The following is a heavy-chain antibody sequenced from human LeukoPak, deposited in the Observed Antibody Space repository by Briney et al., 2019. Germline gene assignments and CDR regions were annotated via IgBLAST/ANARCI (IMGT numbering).Heavy chain of an antibody. J-gene: IGHJ5*02. D-gene: IGHD6-6*01. V-gene: IGHV1-69*06. Sequence: GSSVKVSCKASGGTFSSYAISWVRQAPGQGLEWMGGIIPIFGTANYAQKFQGRVTITADKSTSTAYMELSSLRSEDTAVYYCAREAQLVPHWFDPWGQGTLVTVSS. CDR3: AREAQLVPHWFDP. CDR1: GGTFSSYA. CDR2: IIPIFGTA.